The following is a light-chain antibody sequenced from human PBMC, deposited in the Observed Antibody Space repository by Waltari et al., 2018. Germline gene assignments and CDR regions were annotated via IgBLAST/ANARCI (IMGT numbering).Light chain of an antibody. V-gene: IGKV3-20*01. CDR1: QSVSSSY. CDR3: QQYGGSPRYT. CDR2: GAS. J-gene: IGKJ2*01. Sequence: LTPSPAPLSLPRRESATLPCRASQSVSSSYLTWYQQKPGQAPRLLIYGASSRATGIPDRFSGSGSGTDFTLTISRLEPEDFAVYYCQQYGGSPRYTFGQGTKLEIK.